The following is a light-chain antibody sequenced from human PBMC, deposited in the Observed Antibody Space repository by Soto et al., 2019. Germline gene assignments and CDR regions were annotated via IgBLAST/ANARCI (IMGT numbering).Light chain of an antibody. Sequence: DNKITQSPSTLSASVGDRVTITCRASQSISSWLAWYQQKPGKAPKLLIYDASSLESGVPSRFSGGGSGTEFTLTISSLQPDDFATYYCQQYNIYWTFGQGSKVDI. CDR2: DAS. V-gene: IGKV1-5*01. CDR1: QSISSW. CDR3: QQYNIYWT. J-gene: IGKJ1*01.